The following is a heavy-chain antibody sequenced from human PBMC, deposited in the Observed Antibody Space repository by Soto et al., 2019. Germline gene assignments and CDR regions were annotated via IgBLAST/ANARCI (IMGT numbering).Heavy chain of an antibody. Sequence: GGSLRLSCAASGFTFTRYSTNWVRQAPGKGLEWVSSISSTTNYIYYGDSMKGRFTISRDSAKNSLYLEMNSLRAEDTAVYYCARESEDLTSNFDYWGQGTLVTVSS. CDR2: ISSTTNYI. CDR3: ARESEDLTSNFDY. J-gene: IGHJ4*02. CDR1: GFTFTRYS. V-gene: IGHV3-21*06.